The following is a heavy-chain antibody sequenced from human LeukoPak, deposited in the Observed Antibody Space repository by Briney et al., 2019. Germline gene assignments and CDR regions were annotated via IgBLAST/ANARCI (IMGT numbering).Heavy chain of an antibody. CDR2: TDQDGSRE. V-gene: IGHV3-7*01. Sequence: GGSLRLSCTASGFTFGSHWMIWVRRAPGKGLEWVANTDQDGSREKYADSVRGRFTVSRDNAKNSVYLQMNSLGVEDTAIYYCARDSGWTFDPWGQGTLVTVSS. CDR1: GFTFGSHW. D-gene: IGHD6-19*01. J-gene: IGHJ5*02. CDR3: ARDSGWTFDP.